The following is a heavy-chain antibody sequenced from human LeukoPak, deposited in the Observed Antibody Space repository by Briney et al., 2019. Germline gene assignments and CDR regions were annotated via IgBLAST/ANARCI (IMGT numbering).Heavy chain of an antibody. CDR2: ISYTGNT. V-gene: IGHV4-39*01. J-gene: IGHJ3*02. Sequence: SETLSLTCTISGGSISSTTYSWGWLRQSPGKGLEWIGNISYTGNTYYNPSLKSRVTLSVDTSKNQFSLKLNSVPAADTATYYCARQFNNGFDIWGRGTMVTVSS. D-gene: IGHD2/OR15-2a*01. CDR1: GGSISSTTYS. CDR3: ARQFNNGFDI.